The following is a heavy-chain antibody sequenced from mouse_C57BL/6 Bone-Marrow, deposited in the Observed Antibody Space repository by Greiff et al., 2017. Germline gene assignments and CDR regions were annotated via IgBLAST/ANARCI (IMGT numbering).Heavy chain of an antibody. J-gene: IGHJ1*03. CDR1: GFTFSDAW. CDR2: IRNKANNHAT. V-gene: IGHV6-6*01. CDR3: AGGSSYWYFDV. D-gene: IGHD1-1*01. Sequence: EVHLVESGGGLVPPGGSMKLSCAASGFTFSDAWMDWVRQSPEKGLEWVAEIRNKANNHATYYAESVKGRFTISRDDSKSRVHLQMNSLRAEDTGIYYCAGGSSYWYFDVWGTGTTVTVSS.